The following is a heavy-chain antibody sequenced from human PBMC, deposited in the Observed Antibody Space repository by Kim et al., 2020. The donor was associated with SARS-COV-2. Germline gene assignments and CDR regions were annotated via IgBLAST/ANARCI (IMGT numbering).Heavy chain of an antibody. CDR1: EFVFSSFT. D-gene: IGHD3-3*01. Sequence: GGSLRLSCAGSEFVFSSFTMAWVRQSPAKGLEWVSSINSVGTSMYYTDSVRGRFTISRDNARKSMFLQMTSLGVDDSALYYCARVEIYGPFWYMDLWGKGTTDTVSS. CDR3: ARVEIYGPFWYMDL. CDR2: INSVGTSM. V-gene: IGHV3-21*01. J-gene: IGHJ6*03.